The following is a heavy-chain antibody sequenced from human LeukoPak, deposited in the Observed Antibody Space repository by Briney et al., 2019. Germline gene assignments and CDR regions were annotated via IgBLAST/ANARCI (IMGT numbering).Heavy chain of an antibody. J-gene: IGHJ4*02. CDR3: ARVGSSWYGKTQGLDY. Sequence: SETLSLTCTVSGGSISSYYWSWIRQPAGKGLEWIGRIYTSGSTNYNPSLKSRVTISVDTSKNQFSLKLSSVTAADTAVYYCARVGSSWYGKTQGLDYWGQGTLVTVSS. D-gene: IGHD6-13*01. CDR1: GGSISSYY. V-gene: IGHV4-4*07. CDR2: IYTSGST.